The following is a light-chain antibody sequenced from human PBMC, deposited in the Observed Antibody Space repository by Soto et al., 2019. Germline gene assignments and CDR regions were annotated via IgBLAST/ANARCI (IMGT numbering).Light chain of an antibody. Sequence: EIVLTQSPGTLSLSPRERATLSCRASQSVNDNYLAWYQHKPGQAPRLLIYGASSRAPGIPDRFSGSGSGTDFTLTISRLEPEDFDIYYCQQYAASPRTFGQGTQVEVK. CDR1: QSVNDNY. CDR3: QQYAASPRT. J-gene: IGKJ1*01. CDR2: GAS. V-gene: IGKV3-20*01.